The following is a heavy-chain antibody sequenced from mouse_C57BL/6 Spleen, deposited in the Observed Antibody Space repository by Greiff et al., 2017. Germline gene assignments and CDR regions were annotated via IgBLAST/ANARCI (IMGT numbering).Heavy chain of an antibody. CDR2: IWSGGST. D-gene: IGHD1-1*01. V-gene: IGHV2-2*01. CDR1: GFSLTSYG. J-gene: IGHJ4*01. CDR3: ASITTVVPYYAMDY. Sequence: VMLVESGPGLVQPSQSLSITCTVSGFSLTSYGVHWVRQSPGKGLEWLGVIWSGGSTDYNAAFISRLSISKDNSKSQVFFKMNSLQADDTAIYYCASITTVVPYYAMDYWGQGTSVTVSS.